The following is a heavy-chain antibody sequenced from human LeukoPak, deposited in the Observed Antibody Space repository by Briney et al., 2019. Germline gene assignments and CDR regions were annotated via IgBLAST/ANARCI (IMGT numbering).Heavy chain of an antibody. CDR2: IIPIFGTA. J-gene: IGHJ5*02. D-gene: IGHD3-3*01. V-gene: IGHV1-69*05. CDR3: ARGGYYDFWSAKTRWFDP. Sequence: ASVKVSCKASGGTFSSYAISWVRQAPGQGLEWMGGIIPIFGTANYAQKFQGRVTITTDESTSTAYMELSSLRSEDTAVYYCARGGYYDFWSAKTRWFDPWGQGTLVTVSS. CDR1: GGTFSSYA.